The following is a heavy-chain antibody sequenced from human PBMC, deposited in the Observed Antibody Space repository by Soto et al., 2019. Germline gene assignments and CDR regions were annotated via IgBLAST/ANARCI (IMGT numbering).Heavy chain of an antibody. CDR1: GGSISSGDYY. Sequence: PSETLSLTCTVSGGSISSGDYYWSWIRQPPGKGLEWIGYIYYSGSTYYNPSLKSRVTISADTSKNQFSLKLSSVTAADAAVYYCARSRDCSGGSCYSTPFDYWGQGTLVTVS. CDR3: ARSRDCSGGSCYSTPFDY. J-gene: IGHJ4*02. V-gene: IGHV4-30-4*01. D-gene: IGHD2-15*01. CDR2: IYYSGST.